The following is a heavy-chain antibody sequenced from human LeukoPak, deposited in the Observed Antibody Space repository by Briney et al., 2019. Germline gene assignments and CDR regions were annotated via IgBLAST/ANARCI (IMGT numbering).Heavy chain of an antibody. CDR2: TNNDGSST. CDR3: ALRYCTSTSCYPYFDY. J-gene: IGHJ4*02. Sequence: QPGGSLRLSCAASGFTFNSYWMHWVRQAPGKGLVWASRTNNDGSSTNYADSVKGRFTTSRDNAKNTLYLQMNSLRAEDTAVYYCALRYCTSTSCYPYFDYWGQGTVVTVSS. V-gene: IGHV3-74*01. D-gene: IGHD2-2*01. CDR1: GFTFNSYW.